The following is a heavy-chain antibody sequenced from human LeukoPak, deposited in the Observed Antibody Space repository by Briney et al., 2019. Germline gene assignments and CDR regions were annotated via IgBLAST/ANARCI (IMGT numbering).Heavy chain of an antibody. Sequence: PSETLSLPCTVSGGSISSGGYYCSWIRQHPGKGLEWIGHIYHSGRTYYNPSLKSRVTISVDTSKSQFSLKMSSVTAADTAVYYCARDLSQMFDPWGQGTLVTVSS. V-gene: IGHV4-31*03. CDR2: IYHSGRT. J-gene: IGHJ5*02. CDR1: GGSISSGGYY. CDR3: ARDLSQMFDP.